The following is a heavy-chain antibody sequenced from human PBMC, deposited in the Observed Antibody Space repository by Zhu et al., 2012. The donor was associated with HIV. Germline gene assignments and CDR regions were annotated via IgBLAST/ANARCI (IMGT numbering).Heavy chain of an antibody. J-gene: IGHJ4*02. D-gene: IGHD6-19*01. CDR2: IYYSGST. CDR1: GGSISSHY. V-gene: IGHV4-59*11. Sequence: QVQLQESGPGLVKPSETLSLTCTVSGGSISSHYWSWIRQPPGKGLEWIGYIYYSGSTNYNPSLKSRVTISVDTSKNQFSLKLSSVTAADTAVYYCARDSSGWYGGVDYWGQGTLVTVSS. CDR3: ARDSSGWYGGVDY.